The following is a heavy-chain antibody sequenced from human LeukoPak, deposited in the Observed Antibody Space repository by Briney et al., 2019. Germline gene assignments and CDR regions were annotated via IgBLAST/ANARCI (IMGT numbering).Heavy chain of an antibody. Sequence: GGSLRLSCAASGFTFSSYSMDWVRQAPGKGLEWVSSISSSSSYIYYADSVKGRFTISRDNAKNSLYLQMNSLRAEDTAVYYCARDFTRNFDYWGQGTLVTVSS. CDR1: GFTFSSYS. CDR3: ARDFTRNFDY. V-gene: IGHV3-21*01. J-gene: IGHJ4*02. CDR2: ISSSSSYI.